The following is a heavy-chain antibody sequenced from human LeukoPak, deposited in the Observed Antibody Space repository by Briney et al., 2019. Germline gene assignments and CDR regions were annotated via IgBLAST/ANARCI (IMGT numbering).Heavy chain of an antibody. CDR2: INHSGST. CDR1: GGSFSGYY. J-gene: IGHJ4*02. V-gene: IGHV4-34*01. Sequence: SETLSLTCAVYGGSFSGYYWSWIRQPPGKGLEWIGEINHSGSTNYNPSLKSRVTISVDTSKNQFSLKLSSVTAADTAVYYCASLPRWDYWGQGTLVTVSS. CDR3: ASLPRWDY. D-gene: IGHD4-23*01.